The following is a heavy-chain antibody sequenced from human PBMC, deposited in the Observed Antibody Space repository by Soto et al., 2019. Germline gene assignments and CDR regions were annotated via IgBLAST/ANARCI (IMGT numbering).Heavy chain of an antibody. CDR2: IDPSDSYA. V-gene: IGHV5-10-1*01. CDR3: ARRHSSSSAFDP. Sequence: GESLKISCKGSGYSFTSYWISWVRQMPGKGLEWMGRIDPSDSYANYSPSFQGHVTISADKSISTAYLQWSSLKASDTAMYYCARRHSSSSAFDPWGQGTLVTVSS. CDR1: GYSFTSYW. D-gene: IGHD6-13*01. J-gene: IGHJ5*02.